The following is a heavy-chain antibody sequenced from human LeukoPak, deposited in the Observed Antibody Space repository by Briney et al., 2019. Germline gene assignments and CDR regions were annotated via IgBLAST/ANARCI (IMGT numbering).Heavy chain of an antibody. Sequence: ASVKVSCKASGYTFTSYYMHRVRQAPGQGLEWMGIINPSGGSTSYAQKFQGRVTMTRDTSTSTVYMELSSLRSEDTAVYYCARVPEGRWLLYQFDYWGQGTLVTVSS. J-gene: IGHJ4*02. CDR2: INPSGGST. CDR1: GYTFTSYY. CDR3: ARVPEGRWLLYQFDY. D-gene: IGHD3-3*01. V-gene: IGHV1-46*01.